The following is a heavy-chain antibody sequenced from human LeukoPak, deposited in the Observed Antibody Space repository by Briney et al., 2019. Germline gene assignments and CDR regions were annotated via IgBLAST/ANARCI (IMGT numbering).Heavy chain of an antibody. J-gene: IGHJ6*03. CDR2: INHSGST. CDR1: GGSFSGYY. Sequence: SETLSLTCAVYGGSFSGYYWSWIRQPPGKGLEWIGEINHSGSTNYNPSLKSRVTISVDTSKNQFSLKLSSVTAADTAVYYCARGRNYYGSGSYWRNYYYMDAWGKGTTVTVSS. V-gene: IGHV4-34*01. CDR3: ARGRNYYGSGSYWRNYYYMDA. D-gene: IGHD3-10*01.